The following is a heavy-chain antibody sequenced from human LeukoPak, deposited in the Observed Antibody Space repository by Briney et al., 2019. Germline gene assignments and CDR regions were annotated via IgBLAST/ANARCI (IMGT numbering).Heavy chain of an antibody. D-gene: IGHD2-2*02. V-gene: IGHV3-74*01. CDR3: AKDLLAYTMAAFDV. J-gene: IGHJ3*01. CDR2: INPDGSTT. CDR1: GFTFSSYW. Sequence: GGSLRLSCAASGFTFSSYWMHWVRQAPGKGLVWVSRINPDGSTTSYADSVKDRFTISRDNAKNTLYLQMDSLRAEDTAVYYCAKDLLAYTMAAFDVWGQGTMVTVSS.